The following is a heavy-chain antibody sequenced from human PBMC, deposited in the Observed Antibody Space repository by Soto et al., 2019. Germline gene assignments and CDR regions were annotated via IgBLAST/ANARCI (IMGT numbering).Heavy chain of an antibody. J-gene: IGHJ4*02. CDR2: ISDSGGRT. Sequence: GGSLRLSCAASGFTFNTYAMSWVRPAPGKGLEWVSAISDSGGRTYYADSVKGRFTISRDNSKNTLYLQMNSLRAEDTAVYFCAKELVNSGWTYFDYWGQGTLVTVSS. CDR1: GFTFNTYA. V-gene: IGHV3-23*01. D-gene: IGHD6-19*01. CDR3: AKELVNSGWTYFDY.